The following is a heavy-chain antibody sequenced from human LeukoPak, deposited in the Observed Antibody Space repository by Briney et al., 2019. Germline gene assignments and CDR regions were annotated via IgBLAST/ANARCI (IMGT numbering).Heavy chain of an antibody. Sequence: GGSLRLSCAASGFTVSSNYMNWVRQAPGKGLEWVSVIYSGGSTYYADSVKGRFTISRDNSKNTLHLQMNSLRVEDTAVYYCARDSSVVGAYYYYYGMDVWGQGTTVTVSS. CDR3: ARDSSVVGAYYYYYGMDV. V-gene: IGHV3-53*01. J-gene: IGHJ6*02. CDR2: IYSGGST. CDR1: GFTVSSNY. D-gene: IGHD1-26*01.